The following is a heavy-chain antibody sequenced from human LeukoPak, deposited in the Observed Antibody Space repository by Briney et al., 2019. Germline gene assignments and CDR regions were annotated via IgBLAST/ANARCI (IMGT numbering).Heavy chain of an antibody. J-gene: IGHJ5*02. CDR2: INPNSDGT. D-gene: IGHD3-10*01. Sequence: ASVKVSCKASGYTFTGYYMHWVRQAPGQGLEWMGWINPNSDGTSYAQKFQGRVTMTRDTSISTAYMELSRLRSDDTAVYYCARDRYYGSGSYISWGQGTLVTVSS. CDR1: GYTFTGYY. V-gene: IGHV1-2*02. CDR3: ARDRYYGSGSYIS.